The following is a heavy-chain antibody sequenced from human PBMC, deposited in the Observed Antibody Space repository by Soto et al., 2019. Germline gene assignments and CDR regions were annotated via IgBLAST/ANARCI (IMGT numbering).Heavy chain of an antibody. J-gene: IGHJ4*02. CDR2: IASDGKDK. CDR3: AKDGPIGAADYFFDF. Sequence: QVQLVESGGGVVQPGRSLKLSCAASGFTFSNYAIHWVRQAPGKGLEWVAVIASDGKDKRHVDSAKGRFTISRDNSXXTVYLQMDSLRGEDTAVYYCAKDGPIGAADYFFDFWGQGSLVTVSS. CDR1: GFTFSNYA. V-gene: IGHV3-30*04. D-gene: IGHD6-13*01.